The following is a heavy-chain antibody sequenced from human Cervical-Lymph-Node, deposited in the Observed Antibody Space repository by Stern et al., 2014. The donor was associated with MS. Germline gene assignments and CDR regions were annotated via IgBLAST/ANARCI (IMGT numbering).Heavy chain of an antibody. V-gene: IGHV3-23*04. Sequence: EVQLVESGGGLVQPGGSLRLSCAASGFTFSSYAISWVRQAPGKGLEWVSAISGSGGTTYYADAVKGRFTISRDNSKNTLYLQMNSLRAEDTAVYYCAKDREYSYGYYFDYWGQGTLVTVSS. D-gene: IGHD5-18*01. CDR1: GFTFSSYA. CDR3: AKDREYSYGYYFDY. CDR2: ISGSGGTT. J-gene: IGHJ4*02.